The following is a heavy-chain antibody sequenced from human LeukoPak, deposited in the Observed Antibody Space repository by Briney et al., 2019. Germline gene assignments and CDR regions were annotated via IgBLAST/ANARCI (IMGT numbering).Heavy chain of an antibody. CDR2: ISAGSNYI. Sequence: VQLVESGGGVVQPGGSLRLSCAASGFTFSSYAMHWVRQAPGKGLEWASSISAGSNYIYYADSVKGRFTISRDNAKNSLYLQMNCLRAEDTAVYYCARGSGYSYGEFDFWGQGTLVTVSS. J-gene: IGHJ4*02. CDR1: GFTFSSYA. V-gene: IGHV3-21*01. D-gene: IGHD5-18*01. CDR3: ARGSGYSYGEFDF.